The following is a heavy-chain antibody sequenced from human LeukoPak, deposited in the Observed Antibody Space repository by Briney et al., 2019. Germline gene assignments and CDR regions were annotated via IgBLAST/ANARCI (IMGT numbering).Heavy chain of an antibody. V-gene: IGHV3-23*01. Sequence: GGSLRLSCAASGFTFSGSAMSWVRQAPGQGLEWVSLISYSGANSYSTDTVRGRFTISRDNSKDTLFLQMNSLRAEDTAIYYCARDRQLSTWGLGIMVTVSS. CDR3: ARDRQLST. J-gene: IGHJ3*01. CDR1: GFTFSGSA. D-gene: IGHD3-16*02. CDR2: ISYSGANS.